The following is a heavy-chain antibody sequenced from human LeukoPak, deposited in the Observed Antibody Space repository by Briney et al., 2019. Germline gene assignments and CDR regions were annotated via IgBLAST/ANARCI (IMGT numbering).Heavy chain of an antibody. V-gene: IGHV1-8*01. Sequence: ASVKVCCNASGYTFTSYDINWVRQATGQGLEWMGWMNPNSGNTGYAQKFQGRVTMTRNTSISTAYLELSSLRSEHTAVYYCARVPYCSGGSCYYYFDYWGQGTLVTVSS. CDR2: MNPNSGNT. CDR3: ARVPYCSGGSCYYYFDY. J-gene: IGHJ4*02. CDR1: GYTFTSYD. D-gene: IGHD2-15*01.